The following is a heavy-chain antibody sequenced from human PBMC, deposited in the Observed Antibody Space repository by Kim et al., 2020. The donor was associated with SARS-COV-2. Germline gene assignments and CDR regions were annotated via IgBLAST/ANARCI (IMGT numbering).Heavy chain of an antibody. CDR3: AKGGSSSGYYYYNMDV. D-gene: IGHD6-6*01. Sequence: GGSLRLSCAASGFTFGDYAMHWVRQVPGKGLEWVSGISWNSGSIGYADSVKGRFRISRDNAKKSLYLQMNRLRVEDTALYYCAKGGSSSGYYYYNMDVWGKGTPGTVSS. CDR1: GFTFGDYA. CDR2: ISWNSGSI. J-gene: IGHJ6*03. V-gene: IGHV3-9*01.